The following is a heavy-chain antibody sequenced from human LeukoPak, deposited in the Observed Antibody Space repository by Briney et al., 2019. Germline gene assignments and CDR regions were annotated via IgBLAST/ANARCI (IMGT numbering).Heavy chain of an antibody. J-gene: IGHJ3*02. Sequence: ASVKVPCKASGYTFTAYYIHWVRQAPGQGLEWMGWINPDSGGTNCAQKFQGRVTMTRDTSSSTAYMELSRLRSDDTAVYYCVRDGAFDMWGQGTMVTVSS. CDR3: VRDGAFDM. V-gene: IGHV1-2*02. CDR2: INPDSGGT. CDR1: GYTFTAYY.